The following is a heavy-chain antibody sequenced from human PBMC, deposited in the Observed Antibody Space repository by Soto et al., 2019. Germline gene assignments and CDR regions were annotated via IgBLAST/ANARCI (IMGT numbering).Heavy chain of an antibody. V-gene: IGHV1-8*01. Sequence: ASVKVSCKASGYTFTSYDINWVRQATGQGLEWMGWMNPNSGNTDYAQKFQGRVTITANKSMSTAYMELSSLRSEDTAVYYCARDYDFWSGYYNWFDPWGQGTLVTVPQ. J-gene: IGHJ5*02. CDR1: GYTFTSYD. CDR2: MNPNSGNT. D-gene: IGHD3-3*01. CDR3: ARDYDFWSGYYNWFDP.